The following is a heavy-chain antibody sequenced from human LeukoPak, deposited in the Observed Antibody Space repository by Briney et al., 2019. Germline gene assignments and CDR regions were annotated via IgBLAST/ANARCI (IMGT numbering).Heavy chain of an antibody. V-gene: IGHV3-23*01. CDR1: GFTFRNYA. CDR2: ISGSGGDT. CDR3: AKTTAGNSSGRYPGWPVDY. J-gene: IGHJ4*02. D-gene: IGHD6-19*01. Sequence: GGSLRLSCAASGFTFRNYAIYWVRQAPGKGLEWVSGISGSGGDTYFADSVKGRFTISRVHSKNTVFLQMDSLRAEDTAVYYCAKTTAGNSSGRYPGWPVDYWGQGTLVTVSS.